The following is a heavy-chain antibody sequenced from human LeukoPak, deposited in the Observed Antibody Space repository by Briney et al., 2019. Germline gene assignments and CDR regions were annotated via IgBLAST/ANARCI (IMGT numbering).Heavy chain of an antibody. CDR3: ARQGYSSTWEFEY. Sequence: GGSLRLSCAACGFTFSNYEMNWVRQAPGKGLEWLSYISSSGSTMYYADSVKGRFTISRDNARNSLYLQMNSLRAEDTAVYHCARQGYSSTWEFEYWGQGTRVTVSS. D-gene: IGHD6-13*01. CDR1: GFTFSNYE. CDR2: ISSSGSTM. V-gene: IGHV3-48*03. J-gene: IGHJ4*02.